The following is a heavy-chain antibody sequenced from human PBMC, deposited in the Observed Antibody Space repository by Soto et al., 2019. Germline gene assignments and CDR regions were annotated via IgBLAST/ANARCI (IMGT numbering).Heavy chain of an antibody. CDR1: GFTFSSYA. D-gene: IGHD3-22*01. V-gene: IGHV3-23*01. CDR3: AKTTGETTYYYDSSGYPDF. Sequence: PGGSLRLSCAASGFTFSSYAMSWVRQAPGKGLEWVSAISGSGGSTYYADSVKGRFTISRDNSKNTLYLQMNSLRAEDTAVYYCAKTTGETTYYYDSSGYPDFWGQGTLVTVSS. J-gene: IGHJ4*02. CDR2: ISGSGGST.